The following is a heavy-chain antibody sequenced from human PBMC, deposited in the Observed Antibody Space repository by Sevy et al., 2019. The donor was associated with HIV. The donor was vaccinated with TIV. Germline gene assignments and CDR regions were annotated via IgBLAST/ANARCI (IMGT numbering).Heavy chain of an antibody. D-gene: IGHD3-16*02. J-gene: IGHJ1*01. CDR3: ARDKGESSSSFLGELSH. Sequence: GGSLRLSCAASGFTFSRYAMNWVRQAPGKGLEWVAVISSDGRNKYYADSVKGRFTISRDNSKNTLYLQMNSLRREDTAMYYGARDKGESSSSFLGELSHWGQGTLVTVSS. CDR2: ISSDGRNK. V-gene: IGHV3-30*04. CDR1: GFTFSRYA.